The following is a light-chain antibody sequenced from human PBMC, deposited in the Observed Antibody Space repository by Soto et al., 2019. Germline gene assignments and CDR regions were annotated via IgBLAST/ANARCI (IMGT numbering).Light chain of an antibody. CDR3: QQYDKWPPRT. J-gene: IGKJ1*01. CDR1: QSVSSN. V-gene: IGKV3D-15*01. Sequence: EIVMTQSPTILSVSPGERATLSCRASQSVSSNLAWYQQKPGQPPRLLMYGVYTRAPGTPARFSGSGSGTEFTLASSSLQSEDSAVYYCQQYDKWPPRTCGQGTKVEIK. CDR2: GVY.